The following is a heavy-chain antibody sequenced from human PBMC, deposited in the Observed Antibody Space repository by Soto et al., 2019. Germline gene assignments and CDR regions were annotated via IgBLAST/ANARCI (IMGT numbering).Heavy chain of an antibody. CDR1: GGSFSGYY. CDR3: ARGRLTTVTSSTWFDP. V-gene: IGHV4-34*01. D-gene: IGHD4-17*01. J-gene: IGHJ5*02. CDR2: INHSGST. Sequence: PSETLSLTCAVYGGSFSGYYWSWIRQPPGKGLEWIGEINHSGSTNYNPSLKSRVTISVDTSKNQFSLKLSSVTAADTAVYYCARGRLTTVTSSTWFDPWGQGTLVTVSS.